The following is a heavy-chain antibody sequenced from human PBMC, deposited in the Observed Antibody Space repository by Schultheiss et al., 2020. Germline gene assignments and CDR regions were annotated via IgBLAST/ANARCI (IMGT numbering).Heavy chain of an antibody. CDR1: GGSISSSSYY. Sequence: SETLSLTCTVSGGSISSSSYYWGWIRQPPGKGLEWIGSIYTSGSTNYNPSLKSRVTISVDTSKNQFSLKLSSVTAADTAVYYCARRRRGGYGFDPWGQGTLVTVSS. V-gene: IGHV4-39*01. D-gene: IGHD3-16*01. CDR3: ARRRRGGYGFDP. J-gene: IGHJ5*02. CDR2: IYTSGST.